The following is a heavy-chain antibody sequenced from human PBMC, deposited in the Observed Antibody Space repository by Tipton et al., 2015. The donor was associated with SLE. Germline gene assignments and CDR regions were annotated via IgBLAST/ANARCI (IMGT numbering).Heavy chain of an antibody. Sequence: TLSLTCTVSGDSINSGSYCWSWIRQPPGKGLEWIGYIYYSGSTNYNPSLKSRVTISVDTAKNQFSLKLSSVTAADTAVYYCARSSGYSSSWYKAFDIWGQRTRVTVSS. J-gene: IGHJ3*02. CDR2: IYYSGST. D-gene: IGHD6-13*01. CDR3: ARSSGYSSSWYKAFDI. CDR1: GDSINSGSYC. V-gene: IGHV4-61*01.